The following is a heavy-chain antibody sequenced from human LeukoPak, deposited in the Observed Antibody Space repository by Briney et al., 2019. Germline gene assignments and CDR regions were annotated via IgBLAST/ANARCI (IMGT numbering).Heavy chain of an antibody. D-gene: IGHD3-22*01. CDR2: IHYSGST. V-gene: IGHV4-59*08. Sequence: SETLSLTCTVSGGSISSYYWSWIRQPPGKGLEWIGYIHYSGSTHYNPSLKSRVTISVDTSKNQFSLKLSSVTAADTAVYYCARRAFDSSGYYYVFDYWGQGTLVTVSS. CDR1: GGSISSYY. J-gene: IGHJ4*02. CDR3: ARRAFDSSGYYYVFDY.